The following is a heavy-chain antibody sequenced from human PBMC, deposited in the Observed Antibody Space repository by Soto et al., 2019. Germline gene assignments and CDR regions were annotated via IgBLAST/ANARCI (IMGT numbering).Heavy chain of an antibody. V-gene: IGHV4-30-4*01. CDR1: GGSISSGDYY. Sequence: SETLSLTCTVSGGSISSGDYYWSWIRQPPGKGLEWIGYIYYSGSTYYNPSLKSRVTISVDTSKNQFSLKLSSVTAADTAVYYCARDRVVAAIPEFYYYYGMDVWGQGTTVTVSS. J-gene: IGHJ6*02. CDR2: IYYSGST. CDR3: ARDRVVAAIPEFYYYYGMDV. D-gene: IGHD2-15*01.